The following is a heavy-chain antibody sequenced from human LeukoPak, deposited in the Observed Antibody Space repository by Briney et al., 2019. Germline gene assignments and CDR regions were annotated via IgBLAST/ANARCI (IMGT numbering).Heavy chain of an antibody. V-gene: IGHV4-30-2*01. J-gene: IGHJ2*01. CDR3: ARDSPNYYDSSGYQDWYFDL. CDR2: IYHSGST. CDR1: AGSISSGGYS. D-gene: IGHD3-22*01. Sequence: PSETLSLTCAVSAGSISSGGYSWSWIRQPPGKGLEWIGYIYHSGSTYYKPSLKSRVTISVDKSKNQCSLKVSSVTAADTAVYYCARDSPNYYDSSGYQDWYFDLWGRGTLVTVSS.